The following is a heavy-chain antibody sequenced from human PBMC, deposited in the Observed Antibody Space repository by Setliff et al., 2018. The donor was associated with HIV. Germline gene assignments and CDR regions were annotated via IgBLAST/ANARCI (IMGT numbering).Heavy chain of an antibody. D-gene: IGHD3-3*01. J-gene: IGHJ4*02. Sequence: GGSLRLSCATSGFTFGDYPMSWFRQAPGKGLEWVSFIRTKAYRGTTDYGASVKGRFTISRDDSKTIAYLQMNSLTTEDTAVYFCTRDRRGSNSWSGYDGGFDYWGQGTLVTVSS. CDR2: IRTKAYRGTT. V-gene: IGHV3-49*03. CDR3: TRDRRGSNSWSGYDGGFDY. CDR1: GFTFGDYP.